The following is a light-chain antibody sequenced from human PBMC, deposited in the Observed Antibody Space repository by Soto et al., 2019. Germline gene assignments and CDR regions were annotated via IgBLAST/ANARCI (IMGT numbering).Light chain of an antibody. CDR3: QQRSTLPPAVT. V-gene: IGKV3-11*01. J-gene: IGKJ3*01. CDR2: HAS. Sequence: EIVLTQSPATLSLSPGERATLSCRASQSVSSYLAWYQQKPGQAPRLLIYHASNRATGIPARFSGSGSGTDFTLTISSLEPEDFAVYYCQQRSTLPPAVTFGPGTKVDIK. CDR1: QSVSSY.